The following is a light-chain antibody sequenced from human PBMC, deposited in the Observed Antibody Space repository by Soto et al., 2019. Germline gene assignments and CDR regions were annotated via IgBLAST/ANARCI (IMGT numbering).Light chain of an antibody. CDR2: GTI. Sequence: EIVLTQSPGTLSLSPGERATLSCRASQSITSSYLAWYQQKPGQAPRLLISGTISRATGIPDRFSGSGSGTDVTITISRLEPEDFAVYYCQQYGSPLWTFGQGTKVEIK. CDR1: QSITSSY. J-gene: IGKJ1*01. CDR3: QQYGSPLWT. V-gene: IGKV3-20*01.